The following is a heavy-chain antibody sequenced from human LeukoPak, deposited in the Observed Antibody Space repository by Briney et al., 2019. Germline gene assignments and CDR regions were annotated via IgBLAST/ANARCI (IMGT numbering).Heavy chain of an antibody. CDR3: ARDQRGDNGGSDFDY. D-gene: IGHD1-26*01. CDR1: GFTFSSYG. Sequence: PGGSLRLSCAASGFTFSSYGMHWVRQAPGKGLERVAVIWYDGSNKYYEDSVKGRLTISRDNSKNTLYLQMNSLRAEDTAVYYCARDQRGDNGGSDFDYWGQGTLVTVSS. J-gene: IGHJ4*02. CDR2: IWYDGSNK. V-gene: IGHV3-33*01.